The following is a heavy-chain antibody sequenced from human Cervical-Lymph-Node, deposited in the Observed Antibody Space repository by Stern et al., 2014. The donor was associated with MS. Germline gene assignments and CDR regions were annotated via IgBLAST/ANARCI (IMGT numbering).Heavy chain of an antibody. CDR3: ARASLGDYDWFDP. CDR2: IHRSGTT. Sequence: QVQLQESGPGLVKASGTLSLTCAVSGDSITSDTWWSWVRQPPRKGLEWIGEIHRSGTTNYNPSLESRLTISLDKSKNPFSLHLNSVTAADTAVYYCARASLGDYDWFDPWGQGTLVTVSS. CDR1: GDSITSDTW. V-gene: IGHV4-4*02. D-gene: IGHD4-17*01. J-gene: IGHJ5*02.